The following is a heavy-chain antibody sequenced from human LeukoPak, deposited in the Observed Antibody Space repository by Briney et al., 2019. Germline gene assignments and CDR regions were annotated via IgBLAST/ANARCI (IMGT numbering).Heavy chain of an antibody. V-gene: IGHV3-30-3*01. Sequence: PGGSLRLSCAASGFTFSSYAMHWVRQAPGKGLEWVAYISYDGSTKNYADSVKGRFTISRDTSKNTLYLQMNSLRPEDTAVYYCARETGYGSSWPLHYWGQGTLVTVSS. CDR2: ISYDGSTK. D-gene: IGHD6-13*01. CDR1: GFTFSSYA. J-gene: IGHJ4*02. CDR3: ARETGYGSSWPLHY.